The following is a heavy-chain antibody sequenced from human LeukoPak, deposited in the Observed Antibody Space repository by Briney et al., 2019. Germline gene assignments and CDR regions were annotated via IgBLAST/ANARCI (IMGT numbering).Heavy chain of an antibody. V-gene: IGHV5-10-1*01. CDR2: IVPSDSYT. CDR3: AMTSGYRYGHTGDFDY. D-gene: IGHD5-18*01. CDR1: GYSFTSYW. J-gene: IGHJ4*02. Sequence: GESLRISCKGSGYSFTSYWISWVLQMPGKGLEWMGRIVPSDSYTNYSPSFQGHVTISADKSISTAYLQWSSLKASDTAMYYCAMTSGYRYGHTGDFDYWGQGTPVTVSS.